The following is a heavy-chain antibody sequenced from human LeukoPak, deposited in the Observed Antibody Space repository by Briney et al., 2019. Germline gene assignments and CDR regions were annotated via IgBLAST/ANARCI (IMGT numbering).Heavy chain of an antibody. J-gene: IGHJ3*02. Sequence: GGSLRLSCAASGFTFSNYAMSWVRQAPGRGLECVSSISDSGSSTYYADSVKGRFTISRDNSKNTLYLQMNSLRAEDTAVYYCLVTGSDAFDIWGQGTMVTVSS. V-gene: IGHV3-23*01. CDR3: LVTGSDAFDI. D-gene: IGHD2-15*01. CDR2: ISDSGSST. CDR1: GFTFSNYA.